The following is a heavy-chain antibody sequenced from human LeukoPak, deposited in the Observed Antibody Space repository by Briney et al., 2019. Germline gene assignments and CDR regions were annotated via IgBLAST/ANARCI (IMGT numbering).Heavy chain of an antibody. Sequence: PSETLSLTCAVYGGSFSGYYWSWIRQPPGKGLEWIGEINHSGSTNYNPSLKSRVTISVDTSKNQFSLKLSSVTAADTAVYYCARMVRGVINYFDYWGQGTLVTVSS. CDR3: ARMVRGVINYFDY. CDR1: GGSFSGYY. CDR2: INHSGST. D-gene: IGHD3-10*01. J-gene: IGHJ4*02. V-gene: IGHV4-34*01.